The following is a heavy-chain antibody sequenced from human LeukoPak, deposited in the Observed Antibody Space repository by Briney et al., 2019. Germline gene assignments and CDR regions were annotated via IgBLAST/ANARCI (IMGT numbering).Heavy chain of an antibody. D-gene: IGHD3-16*02. J-gene: IGHJ3*02. CDR2: ISGSGDST. Sequence: GGSLRLSCAASGFTFSSYAMSWVRQGPGKGLEWVSAISGSGDSTYYAHSVKGRFTISRDNSKNTLYLQMSSLRAEDTAVYYCAKDYRMIAFGGVIGIDAFDIWGQGTMVTVSS. CDR1: GFTFSSYA. CDR3: AKDYRMIAFGGVIGIDAFDI. V-gene: IGHV3-23*01.